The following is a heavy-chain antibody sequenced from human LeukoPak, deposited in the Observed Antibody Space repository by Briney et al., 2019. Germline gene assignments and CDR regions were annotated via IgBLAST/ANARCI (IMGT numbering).Heavy chain of an antibody. CDR2: IWYDGSNK. J-gene: IGHJ4*02. D-gene: IGHD4-17*01. V-gene: IGHV3-33*01. CDR3: ARDSGGDYVLDY. Sequence: GRSLRLSCAASGFTFSSYGMYWVRQAPGKGLEWVAVIWYDGSNKYYADSVKGRFTISRDNSKNTLYLQMNSLRAEDTAVYYCARDSGGDYVLDYWGQGTLVTVSS. CDR1: GFTFSSYG.